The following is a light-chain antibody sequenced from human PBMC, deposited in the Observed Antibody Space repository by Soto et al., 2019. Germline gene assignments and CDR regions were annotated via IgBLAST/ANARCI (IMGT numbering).Light chain of an antibody. Sequence: DIQMTQSPSSLSASVGDRVTITCQASQDINNFLNWYQQKPGSAPKLLIYDASNLETGAPSRFSGSGSGTDFIFSISSLQPEDIATYYCQHYDNLPPLTFGGGTKVEI. CDR1: QDINNF. J-gene: IGKJ4*01. CDR2: DAS. V-gene: IGKV1-33*01. CDR3: QHYDNLPPLT.